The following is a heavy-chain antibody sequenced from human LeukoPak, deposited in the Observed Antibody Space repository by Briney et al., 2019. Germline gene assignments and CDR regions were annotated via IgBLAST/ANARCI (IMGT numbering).Heavy chain of an antibody. CDR2: IYSGGSI. Sequence: PGGSLKLSCAASGLTVSSNYMSWVRQAPGKGLEWVSVIYSGGSIYYADSVKGRFTISRDNSKNTLSLQMNSLRTEDTAVYYCARDFSHGFDYWGQGTLVTVSS. CDR3: ARDFSHGFDY. V-gene: IGHV3-66*01. J-gene: IGHJ4*02. CDR1: GLTVSSNY.